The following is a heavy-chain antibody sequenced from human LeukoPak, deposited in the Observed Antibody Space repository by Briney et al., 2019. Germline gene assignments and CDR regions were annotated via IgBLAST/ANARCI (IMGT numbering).Heavy chain of an antibody. CDR1: GGTFSSYA. CDR2: IIPIFGTA. J-gene: IGHJ5*02. V-gene: IGHV1-69*13. D-gene: IGHD6-6*01. Sequence: SVKVSCKXSGGTFSSYAISWVRQAPGQGLEWMGGIIPIFGTANYAQKFQGRVTITADESTSTAYMELSSLRSEDTAVYYCARVAASRSSSPWFDPWGQGTLVTVSS. CDR3: ARVAASRSSSPWFDP.